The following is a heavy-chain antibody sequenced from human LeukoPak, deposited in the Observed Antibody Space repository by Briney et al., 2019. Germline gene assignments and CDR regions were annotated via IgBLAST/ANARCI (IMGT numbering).Heavy chain of an antibody. V-gene: IGHV4-34*01. D-gene: IGHD5-12*01. CDR3: ATRLPTDY. Sequence: SETLSLTCAVYGGSFSDYSWSWIRQPPGKGLEWIWEIDHSGSTSYNPSLKSRLTISVDTSKKQFSLKLNSVTAADTAVYYCATRLPTDYWGQGTLVTVSS. CDR1: GGSFSDYS. J-gene: IGHJ4*02. CDR2: IDHSGST.